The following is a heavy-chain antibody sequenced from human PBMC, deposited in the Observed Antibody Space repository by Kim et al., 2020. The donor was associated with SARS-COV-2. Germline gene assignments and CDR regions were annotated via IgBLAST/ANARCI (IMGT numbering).Heavy chain of an antibody. Sequence: GGSLRLSCAVSGFTFSSSGMHWVRQAPGKGLEWVAVISYDGNNNYNGDAVKVRFTISRDNSKNTLNLLIHMLGVEDTAVYYCANEDAVAVAGGFDCWGQGTLVTVS. V-gene: IGHV3-30*18. CDR1: GFTFSSSG. D-gene: IGHD6-19*01. CDR3: ANEDAVAVAGGFDC. J-gene: IGHJ4*02. CDR2: ISYDGNNN.